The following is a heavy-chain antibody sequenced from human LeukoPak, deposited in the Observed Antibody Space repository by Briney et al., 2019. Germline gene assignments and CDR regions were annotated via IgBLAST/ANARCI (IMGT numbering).Heavy chain of an antibody. CDR2: ISFDGSTK. Sequence: GGSRRLSCAASGFTFGNYGMHWVRQTPGKGLEWVAIISFDGSTKYYADSVKGRFTISRDNSKNTLFLQMNSLRTEDTAVYYCAKRPTIAAAGGGLYFDSWGQGTLVTVSS. D-gene: IGHD6-13*01. J-gene: IGHJ4*02. V-gene: IGHV3-30*18. CDR1: GFTFGNYG. CDR3: AKRPTIAAAGGGLYFDS.